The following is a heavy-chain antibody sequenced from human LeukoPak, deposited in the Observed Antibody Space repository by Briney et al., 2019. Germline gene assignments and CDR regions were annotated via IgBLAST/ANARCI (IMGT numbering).Heavy chain of an antibody. CDR3: ARGQARIHFDY. J-gene: IGHJ4*02. CDR2: IYSGGST. V-gene: IGHV3-66*02. D-gene: IGHD5-18*01. Sequence: GGSLRLSCAASGFTVSSNYMSWVRQAPGKGLEWVSVIYSGGSTYYADSVKGRFTISRDNSKNTLYLQMNSLRAEDTAVYYCARGQARIHFDYWGQGTLVTVSS. CDR1: GFTVSSNY.